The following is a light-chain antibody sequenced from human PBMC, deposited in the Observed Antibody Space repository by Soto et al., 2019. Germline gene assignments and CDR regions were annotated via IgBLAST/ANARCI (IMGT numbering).Light chain of an antibody. Sequence: IQIAHFCSTLSASVVHRVTITCRASQNISSWLAWYQQKPGKAPKLLIYDVSNLESGVPSRFSGSGSGTEFSLTISSLQPDDVATYCCQQYNTFWTFGQGTKVDIK. J-gene: IGKJ1*01. CDR2: DVS. CDR1: QNISSW. V-gene: IGKV1-5*01. CDR3: QQYNTFWT.